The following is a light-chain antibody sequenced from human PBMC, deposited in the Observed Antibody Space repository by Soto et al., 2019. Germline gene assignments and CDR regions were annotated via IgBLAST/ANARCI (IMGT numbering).Light chain of an antibody. CDR1: QSVSSY. Sequence: EIVLTQSPATLSLSPGERATLSCRASQSVSSYLAWYQQKPGQAPRLLIYDASNRATGIPARFSGSGSGTGLTLTISSIEPEYFAVYYCQQRSNWPPLFTFGPGTKVDIK. J-gene: IGKJ3*01. CDR2: DAS. CDR3: QQRSNWPPLFT. V-gene: IGKV3-11*01.